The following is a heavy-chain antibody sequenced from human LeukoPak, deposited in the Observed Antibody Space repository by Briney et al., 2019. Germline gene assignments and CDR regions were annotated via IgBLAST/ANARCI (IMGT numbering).Heavy chain of an antibody. V-gene: IGHV3-33*01. D-gene: IGHD6-6*01. CDR2: IWYDGSNK. Sequence: RGSLRLSCAASRFTFSSHGMHWVRQAPGKGLEWVAIIWYDGSNKYYADSVKGRFTISRDNSKNTLYLQMNSLRGEDTAVYYCARDRGAARLDYWGQGTLVTVSS. CDR3: ARDRGAARLDY. CDR1: RFTFSSHG. J-gene: IGHJ4*02.